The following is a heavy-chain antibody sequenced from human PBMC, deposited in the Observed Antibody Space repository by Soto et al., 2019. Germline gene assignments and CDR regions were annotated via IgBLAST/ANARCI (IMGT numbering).Heavy chain of an antibody. CDR2: MYNSGST. D-gene: IGHD3-10*01. CDR1: GGSISRYY. V-gene: IGHV4-59*08. CDR3: ASMGYHYGSGSYPLDY. Sequence: SETLSLTCTVSGGSISRYYWNWIRQPPGKGLEWIGFMYNSGSTHYNPSLKSRVTISLDTSKNQFSLNLRSVTAADTAVYYCASMGYHYGSGSYPLDYWGQGTLVTVSS. J-gene: IGHJ4*02.